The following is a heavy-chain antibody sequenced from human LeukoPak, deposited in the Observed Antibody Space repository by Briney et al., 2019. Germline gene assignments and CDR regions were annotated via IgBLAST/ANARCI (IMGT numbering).Heavy chain of an antibody. CDR2: IYTSGST. J-gene: IGHJ6*03. CDR1: GGSISSGSYY. CDR3: ARASPIAAAATRYYYYYYMDV. D-gene: IGHD6-13*01. V-gene: IGHV4-61*02. Sequence: SETLSLTCTVSGGSISSGSYYWSWIRQPAGKGLEWIGRIYTSGSTNYNPSLKSRVTISVDTSKNQFSLKLSSVTAADTAVYYCARASPIAAAATRYYYYYYMDVWGKGTTVTVSS.